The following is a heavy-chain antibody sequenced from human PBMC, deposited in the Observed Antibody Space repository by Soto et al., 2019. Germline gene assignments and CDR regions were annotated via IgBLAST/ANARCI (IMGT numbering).Heavy chain of an antibody. V-gene: IGHV3-30*18. CDR2: ISYDGSNK. Sequence: PGGSLRLSCAASGFTFSSYGMHWVRQAPGKGLEWVAVISYDGSNKYYADSVKGRFTISRDNSKNTLYLQMNSLRAEDTAVYYCAKDLLAGSYFDYWGQGTLVTVSS. D-gene: IGHD3-3*02. CDR1: GFTFSSYG. J-gene: IGHJ4*02. CDR3: AKDLLAGSYFDY.